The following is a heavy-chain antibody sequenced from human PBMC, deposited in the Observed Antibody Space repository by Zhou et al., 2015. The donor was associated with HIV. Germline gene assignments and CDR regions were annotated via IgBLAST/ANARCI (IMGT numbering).Heavy chain of an antibody. CDR1: GYTFTSSG. Sequence: QVQLVQSGAEVKKPGASVKVSCKASGYTFTSSGISWVRQAPGQGLEWMGWISGINGNTNYAQKLQGRVTLTTDTSTSTTYMELRSLRSDDTAVYYCARVGYGGNWLDYWGQGTLVTVSS. J-gene: IGHJ4*02. CDR2: ISGINGNT. V-gene: IGHV1-18*01. D-gene: IGHD4-23*01. CDR3: ARVGYGGNWLDY.